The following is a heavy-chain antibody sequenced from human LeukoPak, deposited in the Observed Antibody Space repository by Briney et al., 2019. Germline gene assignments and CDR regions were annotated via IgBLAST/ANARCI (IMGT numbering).Heavy chain of an antibody. CDR3: ARGVVPAATVRNWFDP. Sequence: GRSLRLSCAASGFTFSSYAMHWVRQAPGKGLEWVAVISYDGSNKYYADSVKGRFTISRDNSKNTLYLQMNSLRAEDTAVYYCARGVVPAATVRNWFDPWGQGTLVTVSS. CDR1: GFTFSSYA. D-gene: IGHD2-2*01. V-gene: IGHV3-30-3*01. J-gene: IGHJ5*02. CDR2: ISYDGSNK.